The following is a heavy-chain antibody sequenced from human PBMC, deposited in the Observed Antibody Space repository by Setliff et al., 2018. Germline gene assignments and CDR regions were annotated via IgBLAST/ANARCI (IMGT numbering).Heavy chain of an antibody. CDR1: GYTFNSHY. J-gene: IGHJ4*02. Sequence: VASVKVSCKASGYTFNSHYMHWVRQAPGQGLEWVAMINTNGDTNYAQKFQGIVTLTTDTSTSTAYMELRSLTSDDSAFYYCARAPSVELVTIRTNSWFTYWGQGTLVTVSS. D-gene: IGHD5-18*01. V-gene: IGHV1-46*02. CDR3: ARAPSVELVTIRTNSWFTY. CDR2: INTNGDT.